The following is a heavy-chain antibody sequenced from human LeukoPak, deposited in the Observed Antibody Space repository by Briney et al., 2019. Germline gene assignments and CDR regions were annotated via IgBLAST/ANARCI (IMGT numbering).Heavy chain of an antibody. V-gene: IGHV1-18*01. CDR2: ISGYNGNT. D-gene: IGHD4-17*01. J-gene: IGHJ4*02. CDR3: ARDLSLGRQNYGEPFDY. CDR1: GYAFTNYG. Sequence: ASVKVSCVTSGYAFTNYGISWVRQAPGQGPEWMGWISGYNGNTNYVQKFQGRVTMTTDTSAGTAYMELRSLRSDDTAVCYCARDLSLGRQNYGEPFDYWGQGTLVTVSS.